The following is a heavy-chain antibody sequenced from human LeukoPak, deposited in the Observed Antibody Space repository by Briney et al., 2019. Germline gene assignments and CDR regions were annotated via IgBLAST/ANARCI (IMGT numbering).Heavy chain of an antibody. Sequence: ASVKVSCKASGYTFTSYGISWVRQAPGQGLEWMGWISAYNGNTNYAQKLLGRVTMTTDTSTSTAYLELRSLRSDDTAVYYCGSDDYDYVWGSYRYGFDPWGQGTLVTVSS. D-gene: IGHD3-16*02. V-gene: IGHV1-18*01. CDR3: GSDDYDYVWGSYRYGFDP. CDR1: GYTFTSYG. J-gene: IGHJ5*02. CDR2: ISAYNGNT.